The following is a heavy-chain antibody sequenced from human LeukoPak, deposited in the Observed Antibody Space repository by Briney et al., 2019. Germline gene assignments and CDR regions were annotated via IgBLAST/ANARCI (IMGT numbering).Heavy chain of an antibody. CDR1: GFIFSNYW. CDR3: ARAWGDYRWWFDP. J-gene: IGHJ5*02. V-gene: IGHV3-53*01. D-gene: IGHD4-17*01. Sequence: GGSLRLSCEASGFIFSNYWMSWVRQAPGKGLEWVSVIYSGGSTYYADSVKGRFTISRDNSKNTLYLQMNSLRAEDTAVYYCARAWGDYRWWFDPWGQGTLVTVSS. CDR2: IYSGGST.